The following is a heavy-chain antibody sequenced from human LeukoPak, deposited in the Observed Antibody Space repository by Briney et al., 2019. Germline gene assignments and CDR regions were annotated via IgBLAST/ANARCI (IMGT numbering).Heavy chain of an antibody. CDR2: INPNSGGT. CDR3: ARLETSLYYFDY. CDR1: GYTFTGYY. Sequence: ASVKVSCKASGYTFTGYYMHLVRQAPGQGLEWMGWINPNSGGTNYAQKFQGRVTMTRDTSISTAYMELSRLRYDDTAVYYCARLETSLYYFDYWGQGTLVTVSS. V-gene: IGHV1-2*02. D-gene: IGHD5-24*01. J-gene: IGHJ4*02.